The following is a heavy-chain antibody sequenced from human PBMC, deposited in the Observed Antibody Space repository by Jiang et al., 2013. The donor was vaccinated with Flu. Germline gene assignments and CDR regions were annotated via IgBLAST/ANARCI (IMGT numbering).Heavy chain of an antibody. D-gene: IGHD2-2*01. CDR2: IIPILGIA. CDR1: GGTFSSYT. J-gene: IGHJ5*02. CDR3: ARDRAVSRGLVVPAAGVWFDP. V-gene: IGHV1-69*04. Sequence: GAEVKKPGSSVKVSCKASGGTFSSYTISWVRQAPGQGLEWMGRIIPILGIANYAQKFQGRVTITADKSTSTAYMELSSLRSEDTAVYYCARDRAVSRGLVVPAAGVWFDPWGQGTLVTVSS.